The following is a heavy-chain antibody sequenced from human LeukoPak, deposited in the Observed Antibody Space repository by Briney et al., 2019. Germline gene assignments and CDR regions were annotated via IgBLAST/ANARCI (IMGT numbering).Heavy chain of an antibody. J-gene: IGHJ4*02. V-gene: IGHV3-21*04. Sequence: KPGGSLRLSCAASGFTFSGYSMNWVRQAPGKGLEWVSSISSSSSYIYYADSVKGRFTISGDNAKNSLYLQMNSLRAEDTALYYCARDRYYGSGSQKPFDYWGQGILVTVSS. CDR1: GFTFSGYS. CDR3: ARDRYYGSGSQKPFDY. CDR2: ISSSSSYI. D-gene: IGHD3-10*01.